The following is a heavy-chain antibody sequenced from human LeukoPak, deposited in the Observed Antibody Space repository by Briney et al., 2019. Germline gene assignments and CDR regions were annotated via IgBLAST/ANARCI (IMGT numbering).Heavy chain of an antibody. V-gene: IGHV3-7*01. CDR1: GFTFTNYW. D-gene: IGHD6-13*01. Sequence: GGSLRLSCEVSGFTFTNYWKNWVRLAPAKGTELVASIRHDASENTNLDSVKGRFTISTVNTKNSLALQLTGLRAEDTAVYYCARDGTADGLYLDLWGQGTLVTDSS. CDR2: IRHDASEN. J-gene: IGHJ4*01. CDR3: ARDGTADGLYLDL.